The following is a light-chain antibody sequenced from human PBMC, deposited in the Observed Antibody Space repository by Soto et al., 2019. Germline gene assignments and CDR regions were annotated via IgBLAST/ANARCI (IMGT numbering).Light chain of an antibody. V-gene: IGKV3-20*01. J-gene: IGKJ3*01. Sequence: EIVLTQSPGSLSVSPGERATLSCRASQSVNNRYLARYQQKPGQSPRLLIYGASRRATGIPDRFSGSGSGTDFTLTISRLEPEDFAVYYCHHYGNSPRTFGPGTKVNIK. CDR1: QSVNNRY. CDR3: HHYGNSPRT. CDR2: GAS.